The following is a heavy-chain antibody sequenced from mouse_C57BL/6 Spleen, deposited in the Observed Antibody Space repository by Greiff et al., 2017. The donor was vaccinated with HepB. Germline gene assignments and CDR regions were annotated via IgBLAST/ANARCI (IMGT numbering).Heavy chain of an antibody. J-gene: IGHJ4*01. CDR1: GFSFNTYA. D-gene: IGHD1-1*01. CDR3: GYGSSYHYAMDY. Sequence: EVKLMESGGGLVQPKGSLKLSCAASGFSFNTYAMNWVRQAPGKGLEWVARIRSKSNNYATYYADSVKDRFTISRDDSESMLYLQMNNLKTEDTAMYYCGYGSSYHYAMDYWGQGTSVTVSS. V-gene: IGHV10-1*01. CDR2: IRSKSNNYAT.